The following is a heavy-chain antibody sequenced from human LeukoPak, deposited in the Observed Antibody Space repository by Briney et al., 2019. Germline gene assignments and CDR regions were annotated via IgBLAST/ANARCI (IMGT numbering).Heavy chain of an antibody. J-gene: IGHJ3*02. CDR3: ARGDWGIVVVVAASAAFDI. Sequence: GRSLRLSCAASGFTFSSYAMHWVRQAPGKGLEWVAVISYDRSNKYYADSVKGRFTISRDNSKNTLYLQMNSLRAEDTAVYYCARGDWGIVVVVAASAAFDIWGQGTMVTVSS. CDR1: GFTFSSYA. V-gene: IGHV3-30*04. CDR2: ISYDRSNK. D-gene: IGHD2-15*01.